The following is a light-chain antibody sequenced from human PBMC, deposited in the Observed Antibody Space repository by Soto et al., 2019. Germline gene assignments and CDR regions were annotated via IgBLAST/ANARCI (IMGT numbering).Light chain of an antibody. CDR1: SSDVGGYNY. CDR3: SSYTSSSI. J-gene: IGLJ2*01. CDR2: EVS. Sequence: QSALTQPASVSGSPGQSITISCTGTSSDVGGYNYVSWYQQHPGKAPKLMIYEVSNRPSGVSNRFSGSKSGNTASLTLSGLQAEDEADYYCSSYTSSSIFGGGTKLTVL. V-gene: IGLV2-14*01.